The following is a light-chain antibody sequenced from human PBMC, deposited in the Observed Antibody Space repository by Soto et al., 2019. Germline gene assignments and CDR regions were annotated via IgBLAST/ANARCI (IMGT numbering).Light chain of an antibody. CDR3: TSYTSRSTLGV. CDR1: NSDIGGYSY. Sequence: QSALTQPASVSGYPGQSITISCTGSNSDIGGYSYVSWYQQHPGKAPILMIYDVSNRPAGVSCRVSGSKSGNTASLTISGLKAADEADYDCTSYTSRSTLGVFGGGTKLTVL. CDR2: DVS. J-gene: IGLJ2*01. V-gene: IGLV2-14*03.